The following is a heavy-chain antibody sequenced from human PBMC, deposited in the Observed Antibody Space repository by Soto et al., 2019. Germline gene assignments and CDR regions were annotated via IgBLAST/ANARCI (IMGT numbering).Heavy chain of an antibody. CDR3: ARAGWYSFDY. Sequence: EVQLVESGGGLVQPGGSLRLSCAASGFTFSNYWVHWVRQAPGKGLMWVSRINSDGTTINYADSVEGRFTISRDNAKNTLFLQMNSLRVEDTAVYYCARAGWYSFDYWGQGTLVTVSS. CDR2: INSDGTTI. V-gene: IGHV3-74*01. J-gene: IGHJ4*02. CDR1: GFTFSNYW. D-gene: IGHD6-19*01.